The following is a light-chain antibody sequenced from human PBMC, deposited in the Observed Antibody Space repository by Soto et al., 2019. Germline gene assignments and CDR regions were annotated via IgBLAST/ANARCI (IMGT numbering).Light chain of an antibody. CDR3: QQYGSSPFT. CDR2: GAS. V-gene: IGKV3-20*01. CDR1: QSVSSSY. Sequence: EIVLTQSPGTLSLSPGERATLSCRASQSVSSSYLAWYQQKPGQAPRLLIYGASSRATGIPDRFSGSGSGTDFTLPISRLEPEDFAVYYCQQYGSSPFTFRPGTKVDIK. J-gene: IGKJ3*01.